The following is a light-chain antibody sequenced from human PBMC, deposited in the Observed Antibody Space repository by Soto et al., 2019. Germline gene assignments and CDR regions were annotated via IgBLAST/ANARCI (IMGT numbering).Light chain of an antibody. CDR2: GAS. CDR3: QQYGTSPPYT. CDR1: QSVPTRY. J-gene: IGKJ2*01. V-gene: IGKV3-20*01. Sequence: EIVLTQSPGTLSLSPGERATLSCRASQSVPTRYLAWYQQKPGQAPRLLIYGASSRAAGIPDRFSGSGSGTDFTLTISRLEPEDLAVYYWQQYGTSPPYTFGQGTKLEIK.